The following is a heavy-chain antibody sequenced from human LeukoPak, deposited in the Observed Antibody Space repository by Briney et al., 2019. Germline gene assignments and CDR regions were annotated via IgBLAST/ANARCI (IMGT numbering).Heavy chain of an antibody. Sequence: PSETLSLTCTVSGGSISSYYWSWIRQPPGKGLEWIGYIYYSGSTNYNPSLRSRVTISVDTSKNQFSLELSSVTAADTAVYYCAREVRPFTTTLYYYYYMDVWGKGTTVTVSS. CDR3: AREVRPFTTTLYYYYYMDV. CDR1: GGSISSYY. D-gene: IGHD3-10*01. J-gene: IGHJ6*03. V-gene: IGHV4-59*12. CDR2: IYYSGST.